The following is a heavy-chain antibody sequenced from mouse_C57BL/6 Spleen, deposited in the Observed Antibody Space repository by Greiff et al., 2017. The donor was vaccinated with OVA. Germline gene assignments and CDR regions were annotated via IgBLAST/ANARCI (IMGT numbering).Heavy chain of an antibody. Sequence: VQLQESGPELVKPGASVKISCKASGYSFTSYYIHWVKQRPGQGLEWIGWIYPGSGNTKYNEKFKGKATLTADTSSSTAYMQLSSLTSEDAAVYYCARWGGDDAIDYWGQGTSVTVSS. V-gene: IGHV1-66*01. D-gene: IGHD3-3*01. CDR1: GYSFTSYY. CDR3: ARWGGDDAIDY. J-gene: IGHJ4*01. CDR2: IYPGSGNT.